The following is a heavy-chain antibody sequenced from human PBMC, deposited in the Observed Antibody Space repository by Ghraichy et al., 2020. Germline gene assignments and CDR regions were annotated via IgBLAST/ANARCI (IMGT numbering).Heavy chain of an antibody. V-gene: IGHV3-13*01. D-gene: IGHD1-20*01. CDR3: ARQSITGPTGAFDI. J-gene: IGHJ3*02. CDR1: GFSISSYD. Sequence: GGSLRLSCAASGFSISSYDMHWVRQTPGEGLEWVSCVNFAYRTFYPDSMRGRFTVSRDNAKNSFYLQMNSLTAADTAVYYCARQSITGPTGAFDIWGRGTVVTVSS. CDR2: VNFAYRT.